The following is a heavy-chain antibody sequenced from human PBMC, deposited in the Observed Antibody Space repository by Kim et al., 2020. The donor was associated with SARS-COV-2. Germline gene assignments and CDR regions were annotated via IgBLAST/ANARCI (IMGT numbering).Heavy chain of an antibody. CDR2: FDPEDGET. J-gene: IGHJ6*02. V-gene: IGHV1-24*01. Sequence: ASVKVSARFPDTPSLNYPCTGCDRLLEKGLSGWEVFDPEDGETIYAQKFQGRVTMTEDTSTDTAYMELSSLRSEDTAVYYCATWVSITMVWYGMDVWGQGTTVTVSS. D-gene: IGHD3-10*01. CDR3: ATWVSITMVWYGMDV. CDR1: DTPSLNYP.